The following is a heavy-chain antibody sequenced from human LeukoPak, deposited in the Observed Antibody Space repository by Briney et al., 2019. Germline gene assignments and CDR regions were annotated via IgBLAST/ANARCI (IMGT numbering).Heavy chain of an antibody. J-gene: IGHJ4*02. CDR2: ISGSGGST. CDR1: GFTFSSYA. V-gene: IGHV3-23*01. CDR3: ASYDILTGYSRHPLKR. D-gene: IGHD3-9*01. Sequence: GGSLRLSSVASGFTFSSYAMSWVRQAPGKGLEWVSAISGSGGSTYYADSVKGRFTISRDNSKNTVYLQMNSLRAEDTAVYYCASYDILTGYSRHPLKRWGQGTLVTVS.